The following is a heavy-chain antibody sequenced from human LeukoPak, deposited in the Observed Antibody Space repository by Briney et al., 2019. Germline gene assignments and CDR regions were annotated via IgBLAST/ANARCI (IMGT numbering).Heavy chain of an antibody. J-gene: IGHJ4*02. D-gene: IGHD3-9*01. CDR2: ISSSSSTI. V-gene: IGHV3-48*04. Sequence: GGSLRLSCVASGFTFSSYSMNWVRQAPGKGLEWVSYISSSSSTIYYADSVKGRFTISRDNAKNSLYPQMNSLRAEDTAVYYCARTVAIYFDYWGQGTLVTVSS. CDR3: ARTVAIYFDY. CDR1: GFTFSSYS.